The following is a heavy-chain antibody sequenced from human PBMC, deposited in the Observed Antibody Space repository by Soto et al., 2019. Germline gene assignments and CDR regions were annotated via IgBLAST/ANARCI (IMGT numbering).Heavy chain of an antibody. CDR2: INHSGNT. CDR1: GGSLSDNY. D-gene: IGHD3-3*01. J-gene: IGHJ6*03. CDR3: ARGDALSYDCWSAYYARKCVYCMDV. Sequence: QVQLQQWGAGLLKPSETLSLTCAVYGGSLSDNYWSWIRQPPGKGLEWIGEINHSGNTNYNPSLKSRVTLPVDTSNNQVALMLNSVIAADTAVYYCARGDALSYDCWSAYYARKCVYCMDVWGKGTTVTLPS. V-gene: IGHV4-34*01.